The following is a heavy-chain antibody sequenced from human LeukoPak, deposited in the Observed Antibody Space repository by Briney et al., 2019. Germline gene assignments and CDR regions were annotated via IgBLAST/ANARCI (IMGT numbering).Heavy chain of an antibody. CDR3: ARARGSFRPYYFDY. CDR2: ISSNGGST. J-gene: IGHJ4*02. CDR1: GFSFSSYA. Sequence: PGGSLRLSCAASGFSFSSYAMHWVRQAPGEGLEYVSAISSNGGSTYYANSVKDRFTISRDDSKNALYLQMGSLRAEDMAVYYCARARGSFRPYYFDYWGQGTLVTVSS. D-gene: IGHD1-26*01. V-gene: IGHV3-64*01.